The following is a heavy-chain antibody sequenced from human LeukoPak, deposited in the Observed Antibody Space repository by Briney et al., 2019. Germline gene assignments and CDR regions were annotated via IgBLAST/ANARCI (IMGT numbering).Heavy chain of an antibody. V-gene: IGHV3-23*05. D-gene: IGHD1-26*01. J-gene: IGHJ4*02. CDR3: AKTPID. Sequence: GGSLRLSCAASGFTFSSYGMSWVRQAPGKGLEWVSAIETGGASTYYADSVKGRFSISRDNSKNTLYLQMNSLRAEDTAVYYCAKTPIDWGQGTLVTVSS. CDR2: IETGGAST. CDR1: GFTFSSYG.